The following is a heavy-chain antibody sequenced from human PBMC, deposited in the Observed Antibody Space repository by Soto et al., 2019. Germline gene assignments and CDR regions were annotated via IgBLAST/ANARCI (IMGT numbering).Heavy chain of an antibody. CDR3: ARDGEVDLYYYGMDV. Sequence: ASVKVSCKASGYTFTSYGISCVRQAPGQGLEWMGWISAYNGNTNYAQKLQGRVTMTTDTSTSTAYMELRSLRSDDTAVYYCARDGEVDLYYYGMDVWGQGTTVTVSS. V-gene: IGHV1-18*04. J-gene: IGHJ6*02. CDR1: GYTFTSYG. D-gene: IGHD3-3*01. CDR2: ISAYNGNT.